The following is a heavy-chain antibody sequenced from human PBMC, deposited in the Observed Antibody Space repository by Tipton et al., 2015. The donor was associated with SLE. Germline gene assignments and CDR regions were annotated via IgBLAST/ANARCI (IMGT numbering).Heavy chain of an antibody. CDR3: ARVRSDIVVVVAATYAFDI. V-gene: IGHV4-39*07. Sequence: LRLSCTVSSGSISSSSYYWGWIRQPPGKGLEWIGSIYYSGSTYYNPSLKSRVTISVDTSKNQFSLKLSSVTAADTAVYYCARVRSDIVVVVAATYAFDIWGQGTMVTVSS. J-gene: IGHJ3*02. CDR1: SGSISSSSYY. CDR2: IYYSGST. D-gene: IGHD2-15*01.